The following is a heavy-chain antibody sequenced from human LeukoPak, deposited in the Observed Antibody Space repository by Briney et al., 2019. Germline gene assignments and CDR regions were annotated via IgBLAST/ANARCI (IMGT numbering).Heavy chain of an antibody. CDR1: GGSISSGDYY. D-gene: IGHD3-22*01. CDR2: IHYSGST. V-gene: IGHV4-30-4*01. J-gene: IGHJ3*02. Sequence: PSQTLSLTCTVSGGSISSGDYYWSWIRQPPGKGLEWIGYIHYSGSTYYNPSLKSRVTISVDTSKNQFSLKLSSVTAADTAVYYCARAFDDSSGYPQDIWGQGTMVTVSS. CDR3: ARAFDDSSGYPQDI.